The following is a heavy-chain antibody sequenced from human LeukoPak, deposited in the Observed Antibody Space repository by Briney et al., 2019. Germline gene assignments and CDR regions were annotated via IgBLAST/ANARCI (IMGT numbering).Heavy chain of an antibody. CDR1: RFTFSTYW. D-gene: IGHD6-13*01. CDR3: ATRYSSRDF. V-gene: IGHV3-7*03. CDR2: IKLDGSEK. J-gene: IGHJ4*02. Sequence: PGGSLRLSCKASRFTFSTYWMTWVRQAAGKGQEWVANIKLDGSEKYYVGSVKGRFTVSRDNAKNSMYLQMNSLRDEDTDVYYCATRYSSRDFWGQGTLVTVSS.